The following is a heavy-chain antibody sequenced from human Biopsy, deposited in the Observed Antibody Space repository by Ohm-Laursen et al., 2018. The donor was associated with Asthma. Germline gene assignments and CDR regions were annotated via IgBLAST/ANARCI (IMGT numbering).Heavy chain of an antibody. CDR1: GFSLDDYA. D-gene: IGHD4-17*01. Sequence: SLRLSCSVSGFSLDDYAMSWVRQAPGKGLEWVSGINWNGGSTGYADSVKGRFTISRDNAKNSLYLQMNSLRAEDTALYHCARDRAVTGLNDAFDTWGQGTMVTVSS. V-gene: IGHV3-20*01. CDR2: INWNGGST. CDR3: ARDRAVTGLNDAFDT. J-gene: IGHJ3*02.